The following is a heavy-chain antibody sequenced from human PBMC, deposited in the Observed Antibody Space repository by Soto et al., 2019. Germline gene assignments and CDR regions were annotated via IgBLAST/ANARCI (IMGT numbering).Heavy chain of an antibody. CDR1: GFTFSSYG. Sequence: GGSLRLSCAASGFTFSSYGMHWVRQAPGKGLEWVAVISYDGSNKYYADSVKGRFTISRDNSKNTLYLQMNSLRAEDTAVYYCAKDLSEHRFGELSKDFDYWGQGTLVTVSS. CDR3: AKDLSEHRFGELSKDFDY. J-gene: IGHJ4*02. CDR2: ISYDGSNK. V-gene: IGHV3-30*18. D-gene: IGHD3-10*01.